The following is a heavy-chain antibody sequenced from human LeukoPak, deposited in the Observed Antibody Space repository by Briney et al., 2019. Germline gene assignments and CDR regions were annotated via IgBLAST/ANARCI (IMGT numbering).Heavy chain of an antibody. D-gene: IGHD6-6*01. CDR2: ISSTSRYI. J-gene: IGHJ4*02. Sequence: GGSLRLSCAASDFTFSSYNMNWVRQAPGKGLEWVSSISSTSRYIYYADSMKGRFTISRDNSKNTLYLQMNSLRAEDTAVYYCAKYSSSSDYWGRGPLVTVSS. CDR3: AKYSSSSDY. V-gene: IGHV3-21*01. CDR1: DFTFSSYN.